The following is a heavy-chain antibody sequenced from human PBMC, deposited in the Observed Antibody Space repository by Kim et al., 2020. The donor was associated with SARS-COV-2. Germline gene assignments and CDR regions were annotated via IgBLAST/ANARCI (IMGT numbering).Heavy chain of an antibody. J-gene: IGHJ6*02. Sequence: GGSLRLSCAASGFTFSSYWMSWVRQAPGKGLEWVANIKQDGSEKYYVDSVKGRFTISRDNAKNSLYLQMNSLRAEDTAVYYCARERSSSSLQIPGYYYYGMDVWGQGTTVTVSS. CDR3: ARERSSSSLQIPGYYYYGMDV. D-gene: IGHD6-13*01. V-gene: IGHV3-7*03. CDR1: GFTFSSYW. CDR2: IKQDGSEK.